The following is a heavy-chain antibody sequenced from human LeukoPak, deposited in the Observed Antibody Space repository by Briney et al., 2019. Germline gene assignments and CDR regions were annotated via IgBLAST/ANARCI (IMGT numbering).Heavy chain of an antibody. J-gene: IGHJ6*03. CDR2: IYYSGST. CDR3: ARPPSKRYCSSTSCPPGYYMDV. Sequence: SETLSLTCTVSGGSISSSSYYWGWIRQPPGKGLEWIGSIYYSGSTYYNPSLTSRVTISVDTSKNQFSLKLSSVTAADTAVYYCARPPSKRYCSSTSCPPGYYMDVWGKGTTVTVSS. CDR1: GGSISSSSYY. D-gene: IGHD2-2*01. V-gene: IGHV4-39*01.